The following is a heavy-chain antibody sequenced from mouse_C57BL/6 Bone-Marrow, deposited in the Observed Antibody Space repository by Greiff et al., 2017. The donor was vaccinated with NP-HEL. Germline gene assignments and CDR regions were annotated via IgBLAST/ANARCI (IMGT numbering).Heavy chain of an antibody. V-gene: IGHV1-76*01. Sequence: QVQLQQSGAELVRPGASVKLSCKASGYTFTDYYINWVKQRPGQGLEWIARIYPGSGNTYYNEKFKGKATLTAEKSSSTAYMQLSSLTSEDSAVYFCARYATSTGNAMDYWGQGTSVTVSS. CDR1: GYTFTDYY. D-gene: IGHD1-1*01. CDR2: IYPGSGNT. CDR3: ARYATSTGNAMDY. J-gene: IGHJ4*01.